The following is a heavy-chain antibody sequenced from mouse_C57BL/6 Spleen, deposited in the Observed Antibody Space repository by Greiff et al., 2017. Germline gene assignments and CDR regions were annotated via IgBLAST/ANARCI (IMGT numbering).Heavy chain of an antibody. CDR1: GFTFSSYA. CDR2: ISDGGRYT. Sequence: EVQGVESGGGLVKPGGSLKLSCAASGFTFSSYAMSWVRQTPEKRLEWVATISDGGRYTYYPDNVKGRFTISRDNAKNNLYLQMSHLKSEDTAMYYCARDNYYGSSYPYWYFDVWGTGTTVTVSS. D-gene: IGHD1-1*01. CDR3: ARDNYYGSSYPYWYFDV. V-gene: IGHV5-4*01. J-gene: IGHJ1*03.